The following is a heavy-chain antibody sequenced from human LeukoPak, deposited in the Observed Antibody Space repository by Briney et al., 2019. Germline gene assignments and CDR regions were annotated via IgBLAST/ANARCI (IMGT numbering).Heavy chain of an antibody. CDR1: GGSISSSRYY. J-gene: IGHJ4*02. CDR3: ASATGTSSFSFDY. Sequence: SQTLSLTCTVSGGSISSSRYYWGRIRQPPWKGLEWIGSIYYSGSTYYNPSLKSRVTISVDTSKNQFSLKLSSVTAADTAVYYCASATGTSSFSFDYWGQGTLVTVSS. CDR2: IYYSGST. V-gene: IGHV4-39*01. D-gene: IGHD1-1*01.